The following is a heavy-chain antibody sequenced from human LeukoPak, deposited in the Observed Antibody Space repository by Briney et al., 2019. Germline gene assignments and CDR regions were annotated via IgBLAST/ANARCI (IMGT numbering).Heavy chain of an antibody. CDR3: AAADTAMVTSGVGDY. Sequence: GGSLRLSCAGSGFTFSSYAMTWVRQAPGRGLEWVSGISGSGADTYYADSVKGRFTISRDNSKNTLYLQMNSLRVEDTAVYYCAAADTAMVTSGVGDYWGQGTLVTVSS. CDR2: ISGSGADT. V-gene: IGHV3-23*01. D-gene: IGHD5-18*01. J-gene: IGHJ4*02. CDR1: GFTFSSYA.